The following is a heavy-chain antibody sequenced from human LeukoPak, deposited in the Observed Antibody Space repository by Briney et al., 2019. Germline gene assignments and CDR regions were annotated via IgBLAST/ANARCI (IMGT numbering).Heavy chain of an antibody. Sequence: SETLSLTCTVSGGSISSSSYYWGWIRQPPGKGLEWIRSIYYSGSTYYNPSLKSRVTISVDTSKNQFSLKLSSVTAADTAVYYCATYYGSGSYGKYNWFDPWGQGTLVTVSS. CDR2: IYYSGST. CDR3: ATYYGSGSYGKYNWFDP. V-gene: IGHV4-39*01. D-gene: IGHD3-10*01. CDR1: GGSISSSSYY. J-gene: IGHJ5*02.